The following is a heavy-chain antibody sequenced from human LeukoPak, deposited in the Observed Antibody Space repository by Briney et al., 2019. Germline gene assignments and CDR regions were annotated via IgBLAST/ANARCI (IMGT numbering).Heavy chain of an antibody. CDR3: ASTHLGPHYYFDY. D-gene: IGHD3-16*01. J-gene: IGHJ4*02. V-gene: IGHV3-66*01. Sequence: GGSLRLSCAASGFIVSSNYMTWVRQAPGKGLVWVSVIYGGGSTFYVDSVKGRFTISRDDSKNTLYLQMDSLRVEDTAVYYCASTHLGPHYYFDYWGQGTLVTVSS. CDR2: IYGGGST. CDR1: GFIVSSNY.